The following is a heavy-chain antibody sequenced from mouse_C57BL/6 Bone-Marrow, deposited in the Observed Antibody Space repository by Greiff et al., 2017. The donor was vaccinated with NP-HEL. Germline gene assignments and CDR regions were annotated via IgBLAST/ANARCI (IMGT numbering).Heavy chain of an antibody. D-gene: IGHD1-1*01. V-gene: IGHV3-5*01. J-gene: IGHJ2*01. CDR2: IYYSGTI. CDR1: GISITTGNYR. CDR3: AREGNYYGSSYVSYFDY. Sequence: EVKLMESGPGLVKPSQTVFLTCTVTGISITTGNYRWSWIRQFPGNKLEWIGYIYYSGTITYNPSLTSRTTITRDTPKNQFFLEMNSLTAEDTATYYCAREGNYYGSSYVSYFDYWGQGTTLTVSS.